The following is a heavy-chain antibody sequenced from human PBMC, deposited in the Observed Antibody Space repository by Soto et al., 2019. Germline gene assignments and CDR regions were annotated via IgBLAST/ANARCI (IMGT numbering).Heavy chain of an antibody. CDR3: ARDHSPYCSSTSCQYGMDV. J-gene: IGHJ6*02. V-gene: IGHV4-61*01. CDR1: GGSVGSGSYY. CDR2: IYYSGST. Sequence: QVQLQESGPGLVKPSETLSLTCTVSGGSVGSGSYYWSWIRQPPGKGLEWIGYIYYSGSTNYNPSLKSRVTISVDTSKNQFPLKLSSVTAADTAVYYCARDHSPYCSSTSCQYGMDVWGQGTTVTVSS. D-gene: IGHD2-2*01.